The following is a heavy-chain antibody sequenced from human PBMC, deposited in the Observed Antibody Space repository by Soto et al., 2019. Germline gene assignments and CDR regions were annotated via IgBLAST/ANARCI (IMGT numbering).Heavy chain of an antibody. CDR3: ASLGYCSSTSCYYFDY. Sequence: QVQLVQSGAEVKKPGSSVKVSCKASGGTFSSYAISWVRQAPGQGLVWMGGSIAIFGTANYAQKFQGRVTITADESTSTAYMERSSLRSEDTAVYYCASLGYCSSTSCYYFDYWGQGTLVTVSS. CDR2: SIAIFGTA. CDR1: GGTFSSYA. D-gene: IGHD2-2*01. J-gene: IGHJ4*02. V-gene: IGHV1-69*01.